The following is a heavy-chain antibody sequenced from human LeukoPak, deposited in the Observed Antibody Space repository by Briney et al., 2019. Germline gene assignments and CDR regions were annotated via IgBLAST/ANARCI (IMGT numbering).Heavy chain of an antibody. D-gene: IGHD3-10*01. Sequence: GGSLRLSCVVSGITLSNYGMSWVRQAPGKGLEWVSGISERGGSTNYADSVKGRFIISRDTSKNTVYLQMNSLRVEDTAVCFCAKRGIVIRAVIIIGFHKEAYYFDYWGQGILVTVSS. J-gene: IGHJ4*02. V-gene: IGHV3-23*01. CDR1: GITLSNYG. CDR2: ISERGGST. CDR3: AKRGIVIRAVIIIGFHKEAYYFDY.